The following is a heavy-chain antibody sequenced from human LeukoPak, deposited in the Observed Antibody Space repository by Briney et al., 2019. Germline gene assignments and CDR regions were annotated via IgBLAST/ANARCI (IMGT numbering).Heavy chain of an antibody. D-gene: IGHD3-10*01. CDR2: ISGSGGST. CDR3: ARDQGLLWFGEFDDAFDI. J-gene: IGHJ3*02. CDR1: GFTFSSYA. V-gene: IGHV3-23*01. Sequence: PGGSLRLSCAASGFTFSSYAMSWVRQAPGKGLEWASDISGSGGSTYYADSVKGRFTISRDNSKNTLYLQMNSLRAEDTAVYYCARDQGLLWFGEFDDAFDIWGQGTMVTVSS.